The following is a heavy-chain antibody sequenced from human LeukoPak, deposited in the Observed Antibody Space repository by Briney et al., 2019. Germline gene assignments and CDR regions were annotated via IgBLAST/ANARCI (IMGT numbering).Heavy chain of an antibody. CDR3: ARDPSNTSGWYIYFDY. J-gene: IGHJ4*02. D-gene: IGHD6-19*01. CDR2: IIPIFGTA. Sequence: SVNVSCKASGGTFSSYAISWVRQAPGQGLEWMGGIIPIFGTANYAQKFQGRVTITADESTSTAYMELSSLRSEDTAVYYCARDPSNTSGWYIYFDYWGQGALVTVSS. V-gene: IGHV1-69*13. CDR1: GGTFSSYA.